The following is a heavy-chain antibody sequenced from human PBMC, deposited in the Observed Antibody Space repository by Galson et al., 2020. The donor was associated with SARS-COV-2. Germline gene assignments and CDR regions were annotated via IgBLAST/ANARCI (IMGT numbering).Heavy chain of an antibody. J-gene: IGHJ6*02. Sequence: ASVKVSCKASGYTFTDYYIHWVRQDPGQELEWMGWINPKSGGTNYAQKFEGRVTMTRDTYITTAYMELSRLRADDTAVYYCARLRYYDVLSGYIVDVWGQGTMVTVSS. CDR3: ARLRYYDVLSGYIVDV. D-gene: IGHD3-9*01. CDR1: GYTFTDYY. V-gene: IGHV1-2*02. CDR2: INPKSGGT.